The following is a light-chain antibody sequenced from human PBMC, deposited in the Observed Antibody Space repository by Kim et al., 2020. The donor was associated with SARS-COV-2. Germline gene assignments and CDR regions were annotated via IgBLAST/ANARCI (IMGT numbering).Light chain of an antibody. CDR1: QNIDNW. Sequence: DIQMTQSPSTLSASVGDRVTITCRASQNIDNWLAWYQQKPGKAPKLLIYKASRLHSGVPSRFSGSGSGTEFTLTISSQQPDDFGIYFCQQYETYWTFGLGTKVDIK. CDR3: QQYETYWT. J-gene: IGKJ1*01. CDR2: KAS. V-gene: IGKV1-5*03.